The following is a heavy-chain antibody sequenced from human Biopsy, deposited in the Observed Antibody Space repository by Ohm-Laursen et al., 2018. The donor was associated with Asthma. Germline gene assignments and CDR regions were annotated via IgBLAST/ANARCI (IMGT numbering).Heavy chain of an antibody. CDR2: IYSGGTS. Sequence: SLRLSCSASGFAVSRGYMFWVRQAPEKGLEWVSVIYSGGTSHTADSVRGRFTISRDYSKNTLYLQMHSLRAEDTAVYYCARGDSSNWSHYYFDYWGQGTLVTVSS. J-gene: IGHJ4*02. CDR3: ARGDSSNWSHYYFDY. CDR1: GFAVSRGY. V-gene: IGHV3-53*01. D-gene: IGHD3-22*01.